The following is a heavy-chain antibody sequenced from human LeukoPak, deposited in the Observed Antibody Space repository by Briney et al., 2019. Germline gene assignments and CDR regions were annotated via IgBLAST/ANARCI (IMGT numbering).Heavy chain of an antibody. D-gene: IGHD2-21*01. J-gene: IGHJ5*01. CDR1: GDTSLKSW. V-gene: IGHV5-51*01. CDR3: SRPVMCTTASCSHDS. CDR2: INPDDSEI. Sequence: GESLKISCKGFGDTSLKSWIGWVRQVPGKGLEWMGIINPDDSEIRYSPSFQGQVTISVDRSTKTAYLQWRSLEASDTALYYCSRPVMCTTASCSHDSWGQGTLVTVSS.